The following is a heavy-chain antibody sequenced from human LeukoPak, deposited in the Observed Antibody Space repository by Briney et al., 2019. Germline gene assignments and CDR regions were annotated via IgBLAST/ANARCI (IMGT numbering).Heavy chain of an antibody. CDR1: GGTFSSYA. D-gene: IGHD2-21*01. J-gene: IGHJ6*03. V-gene: IGHV1-69*06. CDR3: ARDGDFPARYYYYYMDV. Sequence: SVKVSCKASGGTFSSYAISWVRQAPGRGLEWMGGIIPIFGTANYAQKFQGRVTITADKSPRTAYMELNNLRSEDTAVYYCARDGDFPARYYYYYMDVWGKGTTVTVSS. CDR2: IIPIFGTA.